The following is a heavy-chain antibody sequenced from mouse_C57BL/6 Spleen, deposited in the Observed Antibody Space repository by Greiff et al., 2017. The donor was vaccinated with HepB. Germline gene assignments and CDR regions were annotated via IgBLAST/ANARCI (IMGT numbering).Heavy chain of an antibody. V-gene: IGHV3-8*01. CDR2: ISYSGST. D-gene: IGHD1-1*01. Sequence: EVKLVESGPGLAKPSQTLSLTCSVTGYSITSDYWNWIRKFPGNKLEYMGYISYSGSTYHNPSLKSRISITRDTSKNQYYLQLNSVTTEDTATYYCARYYGSSYGYFDVWGTGTTVTVSS. J-gene: IGHJ1*03. CDR3: ARYYGSSYGYFDV. CDR1: GYSITSDY.